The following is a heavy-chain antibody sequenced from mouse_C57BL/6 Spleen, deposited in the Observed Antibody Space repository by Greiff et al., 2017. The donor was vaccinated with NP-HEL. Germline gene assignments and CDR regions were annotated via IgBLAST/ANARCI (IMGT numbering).Heavy chain of an antibody. J-gene: IGHJ2*01. Sequence: VQLQESGPELVKPGASVKISCKASGYAFSSSWMNWVKQRPGKGLEWIGRIYPGDGDTNYNGKFKGKATLTADKSSSTAYMQLSSLTSEDSAVYFCARGLLQLDYWGQGTTLTVSS. D-gene: IGHD2-10*01. CDR2: IYPGDGDT. CDR3: ARGLLQLDY. CDR1: GYAFSSSW. V-gene: IGHV1-82*01.